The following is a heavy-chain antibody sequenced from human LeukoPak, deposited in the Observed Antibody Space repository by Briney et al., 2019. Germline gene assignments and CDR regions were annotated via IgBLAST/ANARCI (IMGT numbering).Heavy chain of an antibody. D-gene: IGHD6-6*01. J-gene: IGHJ4*02. Sequence: GGSLRLSCVASGFTSSSYAMHWVRQAPGKGLEWVAIISYDGSNKYYADSVKGRFTISRDNSKSTLYLQMNSLRAEDTAVYYCARSKSSSSPNFDDWGQGTLVTVSS. CDR1: GFTSSSYA. V-gene: IGHV3-30-3*01. CDR2: ISYDGSNK. CDR3: ARSKSSSSPNFDD.